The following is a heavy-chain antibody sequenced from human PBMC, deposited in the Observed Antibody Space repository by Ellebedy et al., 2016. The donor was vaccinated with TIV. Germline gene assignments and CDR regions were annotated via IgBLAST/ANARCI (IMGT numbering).Heavy chain of an antibody. D-gene: IGHD1-26*01. V-gene: IGHV3-7*01. CDR3: ARDKIVGATYFDY. J-gene: IGHJ4*02. CDR2: INQYGSEI. CDR1: GFTFSSYW. Sequence: GESLKISXAASGFTFSSYWMSWVRQAPGKGLEWVANINQYGSEIYYVDSVKGRFTISRDNAKNSLNLQMNSLRAEDTAVYYCARDKIVGATYFDYWGQGTLVTVSS.